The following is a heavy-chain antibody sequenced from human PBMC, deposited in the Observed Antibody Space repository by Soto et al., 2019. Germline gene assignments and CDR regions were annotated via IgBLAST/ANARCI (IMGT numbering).Heavy chain of an antibody. CDR2: IYYSGST. Sequence: SETLSLTCTVSGGSISSGGYYWSWIRQHPGKGLEWIGYIYYSGSTYYNPSLKSRVTISVDTSKNQFSLKLSSVTAADTAVYFFAFFPLSGGPSDAFNFWGQGTLVPVSS. CDR3: AFFPLSGGPSDAFNF. CDR1: GGSISSGGYY. J-gene: IGHJ4*02. V-gene: IGHV4-31*03. D-gene: IGHD5-18*01.